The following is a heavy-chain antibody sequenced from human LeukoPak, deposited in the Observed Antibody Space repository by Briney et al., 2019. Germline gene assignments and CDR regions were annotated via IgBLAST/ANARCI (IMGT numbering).Heavy chain of an antibody. CDR3: ARDWGVSARPGYMDV. CDR2: INHSRST. V-gene: IGHV4-34*01. CDR1: GGSFSGYY. J-gene: IGHJ6*03. D-gene: IGHD6-6*01. Sequence: SETLSLTCAVYGGSFSGYYWSWIRQPPGKGLEWIGEINHSRSTNYNPSLKSRVTISVDTSKNQFSLRLSSVTAADTAVYYCARDWGVSARPGYMDVWGKGTTVTVSS.